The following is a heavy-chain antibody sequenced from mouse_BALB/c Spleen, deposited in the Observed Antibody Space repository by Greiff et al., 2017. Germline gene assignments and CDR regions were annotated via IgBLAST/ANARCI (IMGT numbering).Heavy chain of an antibody. D-gene: IGHD1-1*01. CDR2: IWAGGST. J-gene: IGHJ2*01. V-gene: IGHV2-9*02. CDR1: GFSLTSYG. CDR3: ARERGTTVVATDFDY. Sequence: VQVVESGPGLVAPSQSLSITCTVSGFSLTSYGVHWVRQPPGKGLEWLGVIWAGGSTNYNSALMSRLSISKDNSKSQVFLKMNSLQTDDTAMYYCARERGTTVVATDFDYWGQGTTLTVSS.